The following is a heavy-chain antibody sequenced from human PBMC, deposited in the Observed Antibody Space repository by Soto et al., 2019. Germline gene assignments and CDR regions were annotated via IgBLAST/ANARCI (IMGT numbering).Heavy chain of an antibody. D-gene: IGHD1-26*01. J-gene: IGHJ4*02. Sequence: SETLSLTCTVSGGSISSYYWSWIRQPPGTRLELIGFINYIGTINYSPSLKGRVTISLDTSKNQFSLKLSSVTAADTAVYYCARREIPGPIDYWGQGPLVSVSS. V-gene: IGHV4-59*08. CDR1: GGSISSYY. CDR2: INYIGTI. CDR3: ARREIPGPIDY.